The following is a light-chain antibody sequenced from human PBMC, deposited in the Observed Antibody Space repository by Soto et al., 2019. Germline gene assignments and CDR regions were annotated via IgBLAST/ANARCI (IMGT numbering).Light chain of an antibody. CDR3: CSYAGSYTFV. J-gene: IGLJ1*01. CDR1: SSDVGGYDF. V-gene: IGLV2-11*01. Sequence: QSALTQPRSVSGSPGQSVTISCTGTSSDVGGYDFVSWFQHHPGKPPKLIMYDVSKRPSGVPDRFSGSKSGNTASLTISGLQAEDEADYYCCSYAGSYTFVFGTGTKVNVL. CDR2: DVS.